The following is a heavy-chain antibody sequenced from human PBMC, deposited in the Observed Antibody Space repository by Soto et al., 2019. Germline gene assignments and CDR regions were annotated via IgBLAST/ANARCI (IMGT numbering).Heavy chain of an antibody. V-gene: IGHV4-34*01. CDR1: GGSFSGYY. CDR3: ARGFSFRPYYYGSGSQSSRHYFDY. Sequence: SETLSLTCAVYGGSFSGYYWSWIRQPPGKGLEWIGEINHSGSTNYNPSLKSRVTISVDTSKNQFSLKLSSVTAADTAVYYCARGFSFRPYYYGSGSQSSRHYFDYWGQGTLVTVSS. D-gene: IGHD3-10*01. J-gene: IGHJ4*02. CDR2: INHSGST.